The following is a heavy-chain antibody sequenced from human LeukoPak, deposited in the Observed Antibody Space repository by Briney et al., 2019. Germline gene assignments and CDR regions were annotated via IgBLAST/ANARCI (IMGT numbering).Heavy chain of an antibody. CDR2: INAGNGNT. Sequence: ASVKVSCKASGYTFTGYYMHRVRQAPGQGLEWMGWINAGNGNTKYSQKFQGRVTITRDTSASTAYMELSSLRSEDTAVYYCARDRYCSGGSCYDYWGQGTLVTVSS. CDR3: ARDRYCSGGSCYDY. D-gene: IGHD2-15*01. CDR1: GYTFTGYY. J-gene: IGHJ4*02. V-gene: IGHV1-3*01.